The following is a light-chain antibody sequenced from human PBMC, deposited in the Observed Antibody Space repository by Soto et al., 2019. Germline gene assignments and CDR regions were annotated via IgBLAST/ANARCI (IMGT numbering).Light chain of an antibody. Sequence: ALQMTQSPSSLSASVGDRVTITCRASQDIRTELGWYQQKPGKAPKLLIYGATTLQSGVPSRFRGSGSGTDFTLTLSGLQPEDFATYYCLQDYNYPRTFGQGTKVAVK. J-gene: IGKJ1*01. CDR2: GAT. CDR3: LQDYNYPRT. CDR1: QDIRTE. V-gene: IGKV1-6*01.